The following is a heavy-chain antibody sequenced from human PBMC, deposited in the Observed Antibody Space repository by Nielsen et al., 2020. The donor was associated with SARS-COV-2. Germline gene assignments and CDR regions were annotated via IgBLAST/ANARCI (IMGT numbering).Heavy chain of an antibody. V-gene: IGHV3-48*02. CDR2: ISSSSSTI. CDR3: ARKSIEFDP. CDR1: GFTFSSYS. Sequence: GESLKISCAASGFTFSSYSRNWVRQAPGKGLEWVSYISSSSSTIYYADSVKGRFTISRDNAKNSLYLQMNSLRDEDTAVYYCARKSIEFDPWGQGTLVTVSS. J-gene: IGHJ5*02.